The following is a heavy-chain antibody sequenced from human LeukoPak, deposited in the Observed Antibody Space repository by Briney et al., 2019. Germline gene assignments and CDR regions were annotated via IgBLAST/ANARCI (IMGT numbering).Heavy chain of an antibody. CDR1: GFTFNNYW. CDR2: IKEDGSEK. CDR3: ARMRVFGPV. D-gene: IGHD3-16*01. Sequence: GGSLRLSCTGSGFTFNNYWMTWVRQAPEKGLEGGADIKEDGSEKKYRFSVKGRFTISRDNTKRSLYLQMNSLRLENTAMYYCARMRVFGPVWRHGTLVTVSS. J-gene: IGHJ4*01. V-gene: IGHV3-7*01.